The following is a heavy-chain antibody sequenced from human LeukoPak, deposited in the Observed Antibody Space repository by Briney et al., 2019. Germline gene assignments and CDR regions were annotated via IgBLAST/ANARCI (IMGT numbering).Heavy chain of an antibody. CDR2: IYYSGST. J-gene: IGHJ5*02. V-gene: IGHV4-39*07. CDR1: GGSFSSYY. CDR3: ARETAVAGNWFDP. Sequence: SETLSLTCAVYGGSFSSYYWGWIRQPPGKGLEWIGSIYYSGSTYYNPSLKSRVTISVDTSKDQFSLKLSSVTAADTAVYYCARETAVAGNWFDPWGQGTLVTVSS. D-gene: IGHD6-19*01.